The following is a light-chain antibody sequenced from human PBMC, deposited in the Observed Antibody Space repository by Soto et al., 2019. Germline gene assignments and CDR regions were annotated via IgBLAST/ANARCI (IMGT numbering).Light chain of an antibody. CDR2: RNN. CDR1: SSNIGSNF. Sequence: QSVLTQPPSASGTPGQRVTISCSGSSSNIGSNFIYWYQQLPGTAPKLLIYRNNERPSGVPDRFSGSKSGTSASLAISGLRSEDEADYHCAAWDDSLIRVVFGGGTKVTVL. J-gene: IGLJ2*01. CDR3: AAWDDSLIRVV. V-gene: IGLV1-47*01.